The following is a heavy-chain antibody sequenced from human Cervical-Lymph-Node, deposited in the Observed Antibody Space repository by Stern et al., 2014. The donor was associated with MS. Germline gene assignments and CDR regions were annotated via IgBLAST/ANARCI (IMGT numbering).Heavy chain of an antibody. Sequence: QVQLVQSGAEVKKPGSSVKVSCKASGGTFSSSYAVSWVRQAPGQGLEWMGRIVPIIGLPNYTQKFQGRLTITADKATSGVYMELSNLTSEDTAVYYCARGIVTNRPAATLHNLFDPWGQGTLVTVSS. V-gene: IGHV1-69*09. J-gene: IGHJ5*02. D-gene: IGHD2-15*01. CDR3: ARGIVTNRPAATLHNLFDP. CDR1: GGTFSSSYA. CDR2: IVPIIGLP.